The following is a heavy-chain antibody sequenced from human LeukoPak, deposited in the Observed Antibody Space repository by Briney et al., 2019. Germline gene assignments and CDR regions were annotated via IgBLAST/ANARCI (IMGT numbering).Heavy chain of an antibody. CDR2: ISRSGTTI. J-gene: IGHJ4*02. CDR1: GFTIRSYE. CDR3: ARDPGGAGGPFDY. D-gene: IGHD3-10*01. V-gene: IGHV3-48*03. Sequence: GGSLRLSCVASGFTIRSYEMNWVRQAPGKGLEWVSYISRSGTTIYYADSVKGRFTISRDSSKNSLYLQMNSLRAEDTAVYFCARDPGGAGGPFDYWGQGTLVTVSS.